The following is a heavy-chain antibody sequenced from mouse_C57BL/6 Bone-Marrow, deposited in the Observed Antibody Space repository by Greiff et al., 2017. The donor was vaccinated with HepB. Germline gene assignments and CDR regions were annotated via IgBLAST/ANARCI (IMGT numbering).Heavy chain of an antibody. CDR3: ARGDSSGWSWFAY. CDR2: IYPGDGDT. V-gene: IGHV1-82*01. J-gene: IGHJ3*01. Sequence: QVQLKESGPELVKPGASVKISCKASGYAFSSSWMNWVKQRPGKGLEWIGRIYPGDGDTNYNGKFKGKATLTADKSSSTAYMQLSSLTSEDSAVYFCARGDSSGWSWFAYWGQGTLVTVSA. CDR1: GYAFSSSW. D-gene: IGHD3-2*02.